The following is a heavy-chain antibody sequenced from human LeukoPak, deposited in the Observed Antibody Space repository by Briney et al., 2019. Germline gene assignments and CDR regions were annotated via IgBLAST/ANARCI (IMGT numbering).Heavy chain of an antibody. CDR1: SGSISGYY. J-gene: IGHJ4*02. CDR3: ARDGRAGSLFAY. CDR2: ISYSRST. D-gene: IGHD6-19*01. V-gene: IGHV4-59*01. Sequence: SETLSLTCTVSSGSISGYYWSWIRQPPGKGLEWVGYISYSRSTNYNPSLKSRVTISVDTSKNQFSLKLSSVTAADTAIYYCARDGRAGSLFAYWGQGTLVTVSS.